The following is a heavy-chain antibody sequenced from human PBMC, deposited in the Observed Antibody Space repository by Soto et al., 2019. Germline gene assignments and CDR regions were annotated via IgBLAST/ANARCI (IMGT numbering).Heavy chain of an antibody. CDR3: ATDKEGNKLLGFDN. CDR2: INPNSGGT. D-gene: IGHD2-15*01. J-gene: IGHJ4*01. V-gene: IGHV1-2*02. Sequence: ASVKVSCKASGYTSTAYYMHWVRQAPGQGLEWMGWINPNSGGTNFAQKFQGRVTMTRDTSINTAYMELSSLRSDDAAVYYCATDKEGNKLLGFDNWSHGTLFTVSS. CDR1: GYTSTAYY.